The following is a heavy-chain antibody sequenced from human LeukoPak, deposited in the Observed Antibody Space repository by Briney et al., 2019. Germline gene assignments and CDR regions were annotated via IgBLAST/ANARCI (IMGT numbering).Heavy chain of an antibody. V-gene: IGHV4-59*01. D-gene: IGHD5-24*01. J-gene: IGHJ2*01. CDR3: ARGVGDGYKFWYFDL. Sequence: PSETLSLTCTVSGGSLSSYYWSWIPQPPGKRLEWIGYISYSGSTNYNPSLKSRVTISVDTSKKQFSLKLSSVTAADTAVYYCARGVGDGYKFWYFDLWGRGTLVTVSS. CDR2: ISYSGST. CDR1: GGSLSSYY.